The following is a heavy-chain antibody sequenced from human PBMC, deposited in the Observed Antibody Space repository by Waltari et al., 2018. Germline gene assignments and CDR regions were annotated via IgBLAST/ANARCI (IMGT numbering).Heavy chain of an antibody. D-gene: IGHD2-21*02. CDR1: GGSFNSYG. CDR3: ARECGGGCYVAYEYHYGLDV. V-gene: IGHV1-69*15. J-gene: IGHJ6*02. CDR2: IILSLDRT. Sequence: GGSFNSYGFSWVRQAPGQGLEWMGRIILSLDRTDYAQKFQGRVTITADESTSTVYMELISLRSEDTAVYYCARECGGGCYVAYEYHYGLDVWGQGTSVTVS.